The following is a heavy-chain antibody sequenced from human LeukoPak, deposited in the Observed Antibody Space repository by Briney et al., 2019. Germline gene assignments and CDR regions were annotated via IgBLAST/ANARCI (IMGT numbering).Heavy chain of an antibody. CDR1: GGTFSSYA. CDR3: ARGRQQLVAYFDS. J-gene: IGHJ4*02. CDR2: IIPIFGTA. D-gene: IGHD6-13*01. Sequence: ASVKVSCKASGGTFSSYAISWVRQAPGQGLEWMGGIIPIFGTANYAQKFQGRVTITTDESTSTAYMELSSLRSEDTAVYYCARGRQQLVAYFDSWGQGTLVTVSS. V-gene: IGHV1-69*05.